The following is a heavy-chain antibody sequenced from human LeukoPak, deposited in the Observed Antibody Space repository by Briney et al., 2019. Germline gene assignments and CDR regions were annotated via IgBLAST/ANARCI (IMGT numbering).Heavy chain of an antibody. J-gene: IGHJ4*02. D-gene: IGHD5-18*01. CDR3: ARQAYTYAPFDD. Sequence: PGESLKISCKGSGYRFNNYWIGWVRQMPGKGLEWMGIIYPGDSDTRYSPSFQGQVTISADRSISTAYLQWSSLKASDTAMYYCARQAYTYAPFDDWGQETLVTVSS. CDR1: GYRFNNYW. V-gene: IGHV5-51*01. CDR2: IYPGDSDT.